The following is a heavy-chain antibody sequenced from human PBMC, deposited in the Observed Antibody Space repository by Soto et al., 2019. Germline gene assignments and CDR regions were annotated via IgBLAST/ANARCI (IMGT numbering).Heavy chain of an antibody. Sequence: ASVKVSCKASGGTFSSYAISWVRQAPGQGLEWMGGIIPIFGTANYAQKFQGRVTITADESTSTAYMELSSLRSEDTAVYYCARGCRDSEGRYYYYGMDVWGQGTTVTVSS. CDR1: GGTFSSYA. CDR2: IIPIFGTA. V-gene: IGHV1-69*13. D-gene: IGHD2-15*01. J-gene: IGHJ6*02. CDR3: ARGCRDSEGRYYYYGMDV.